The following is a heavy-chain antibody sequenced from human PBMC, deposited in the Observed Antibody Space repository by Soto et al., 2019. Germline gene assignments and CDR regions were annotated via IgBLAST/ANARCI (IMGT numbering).Heavy chain of an antibody. J-gene: IGHJ4*02. D-gene: IGHD5-12*01. CDR2: IWYDGSKK. V-gene: IGHV3-33*01. CDR3: ARDPVRVLQFPTDY. CDR1: GFTFSSYG. Sequence: QVQLVESGGGVVQPGRSLRLSCAASGFTFSSYGMHWVRQAPGKGLEWVAVIWYDGSKKYYADSVKGRLTISRDNSKNTLYLQMNSLRAEDTAVYYCARDPVRVLQFPTDYWGQGALVTVSS.